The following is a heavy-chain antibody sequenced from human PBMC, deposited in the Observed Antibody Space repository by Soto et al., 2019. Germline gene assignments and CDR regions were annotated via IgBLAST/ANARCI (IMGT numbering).Heavy chain of an antibody. Sequence: SSETLSLTCTVSGGSISSGGYYWSWIRQHPGKGLEWIGYIYYSGSTYYNPSLKSPVTISVDTSKNQLSLKLSSVTAADTAVYYCARSRRSYCSSTSCSHGMDVWGQGITVTVSS. CDR1: GGSISSGGYY. J-gene: IGHJ6*02. CDR2: IYYSGST. V-gene: IGHV4-31*01. CDR3: ARSRRSYCSSTSCSHGMDV. D-gene: IGHD2-2*01.